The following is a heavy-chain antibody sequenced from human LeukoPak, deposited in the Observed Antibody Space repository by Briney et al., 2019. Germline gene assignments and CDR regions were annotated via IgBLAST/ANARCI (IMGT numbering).Heavy chain of an antibody. Sequence: GESLKISCAASGFTFSSYAMHWVRQAPGKGLEWVAVISYDGSNKYYADSVKGRFTISRDNSKNTLYLQMNSLRAEDTAVYYCARDSDFDYWGQGTLVTVSS. J-gene: IGHJ4*02. CDR2: ISYDGSNK. V-gene: IGHV3-30-3*01. CDR3: ARDSDFDY. CDR1: GFTFSSYA.